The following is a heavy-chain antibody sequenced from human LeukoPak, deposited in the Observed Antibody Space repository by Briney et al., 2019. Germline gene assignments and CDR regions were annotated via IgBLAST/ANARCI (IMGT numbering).Heavy chain of an antibody. CDR3: ARDSGSYYDSSDYYRTYDY. V-gene: IGHV4-59*01. CDR2: ISYSGST. CDR1: GGSISIYY. D-gene: IGHD3-22*01. Sequence: PSETLSLTCTVSGGSISIYYCSWIRQPPGKGLEWIGYISYSGSTIYNPSLKSRLTISVDTSKNQFSLKLSPVTAADTAVYYCARDSGSYYDSSDYYRTYDYWGQGTLVTVSS. J-gene: IGHJ4*02.